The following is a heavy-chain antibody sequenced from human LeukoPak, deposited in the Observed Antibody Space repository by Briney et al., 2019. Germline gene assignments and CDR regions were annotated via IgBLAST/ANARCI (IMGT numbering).Heavy chain of an antibody. V-gene: IGHV1-18*01. Sequence: GASVKVSCKASGYTFTSYGISWVRQAPGQGLEWMGWISAYNGNTNYAQKLQGRVTMTRDKSTSTIYIDLSSLRSDDTAVYYCARPHCGGDCYHFDYWGQGTLVTVSS. J-gene: IGHJ4*02. D-gene: IGHD2-21*02. CDR3: ARPHCGGDCYHFDY. CDR2: ISAYNGNT. CDR1: GYTFTSYG.